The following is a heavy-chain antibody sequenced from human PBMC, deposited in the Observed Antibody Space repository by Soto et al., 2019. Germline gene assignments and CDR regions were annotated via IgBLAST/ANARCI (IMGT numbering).Heavy chain of an antibody. CDR1: GGSFSGYY. CDR2: INHSGST. Sequence: SETLSLTCAVYGGSFSGYYWSWIRQPPGKGLEWIGEINHSGSTNYNPSLKSRVTISVDTSKNQFSLKLSSVTAADTAVYYCARGGSRRYGDRRYYFDYWGQGTLVTVSS. V-gene: IGHV4-34*01. J-gene: IGHJ4*02. D-gene: IGHD4-17*01. CDR3: ARGGSRRYGDRRYYFDY.